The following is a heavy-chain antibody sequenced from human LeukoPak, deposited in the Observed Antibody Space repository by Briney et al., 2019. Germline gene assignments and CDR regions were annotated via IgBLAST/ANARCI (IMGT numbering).Heavy chain of an antibody. CDR2: INPNSGGT. CDR1: GHTFTGYY. J-gene: IGHJ4*02. Sequence: GASVKVSCKASGHTFTGYYMHWVRQAPGQGLEWMGWINPNSGGTNYAQKFQGRVTMTRDTSISTAYMELSRLRSDDTAVYYCARDVRIAAAGTPDYWGQGTLVTVSS. CDR3: ARDVRIAAAGTPDY. D-gene: IGHD6-13*01. V-gene: IGHV1-2*02.